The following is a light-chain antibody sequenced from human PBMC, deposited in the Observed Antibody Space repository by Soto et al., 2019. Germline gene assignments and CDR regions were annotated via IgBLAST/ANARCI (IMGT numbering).Light chain of an antibody. CDR3: QQYNNWLLLT. CDR2: GAS. J-gene: IGKJ4*01. Sequence: EIVMTQSPATLSVSPGERATLSCRASQSVSSNLAWYQQKPGQAPRLLIYGASIRATGIPARFSGSGSGTEFTLTISSLQSEDFAVYYCQQYNNWLLLTFGGGTEVEIK. V-gene: IGKV3D-15*01. CDR1: QSVSSN.